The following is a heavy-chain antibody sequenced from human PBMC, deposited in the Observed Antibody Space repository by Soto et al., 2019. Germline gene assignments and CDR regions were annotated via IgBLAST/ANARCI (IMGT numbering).Heavy chain of an antibody. D-gene: IGHD2-15*01. CDR2: IYYSGST. Sequence: QLQLQESGPGLVKPSETLSLTCTVSGGSISSSSYYWGWIRQPPGKGLEWIGSIYYSGSTYYNPSLKSRVTISVDTSKNQFSLKLSSVTAADTAVYYCARQRGGYDPKSGVVVVVAATPYYYYYMDVWGKGTTVTVSS. J-gene: IGHJ6*03. V-gene: IGHV4-39*01. CDR1: GGSISSSSYY. CDR3: ARQRGGYDPKSGVVVVVAATPYYYYYMDV.